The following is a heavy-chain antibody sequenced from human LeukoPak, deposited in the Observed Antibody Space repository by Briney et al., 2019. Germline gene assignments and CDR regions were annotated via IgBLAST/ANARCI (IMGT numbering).Heavy chain of an antibody. CDR2: FDPEDGET. CDR1: GYTLTELS. D-gene: IGHD2-2*01. V-gene: IGHV1-24*01. Sequence: ASVKVSCKVSGYTLTELSMHWVRQAPGKGREWMGGFDPEDGETIYAQKFQGRVTMTEDTSTDTAYMELSSLRSEDTAVYYCATQVPANGGNWFDPWGQGTLVTVSS. CDR3: ATQVPANGGNWFDP. J-gene: IGHJ5*02.